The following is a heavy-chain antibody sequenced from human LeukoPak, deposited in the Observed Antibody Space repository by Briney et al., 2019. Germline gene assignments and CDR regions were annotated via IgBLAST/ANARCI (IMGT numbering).Heavy chain of an antibody. CDR2: MRSKANNYAT. CDR3: TSQAGYSSSWET. V-gene: IGHV3-73*01. CDR1: GLIFSGSA. Sequence: GGSLRLSCAASGLIFSGSAMHWVRQAPGKGLEWVGRMRSKANNYATGYATSVIGRFTISRDDSKNTRCLEMNSLKIEDTAVYFCTSQAGYSSSWETWGQGTLVTVFS. D-gene: IGHD6-13*01. J-gene: IGHJ5*02.